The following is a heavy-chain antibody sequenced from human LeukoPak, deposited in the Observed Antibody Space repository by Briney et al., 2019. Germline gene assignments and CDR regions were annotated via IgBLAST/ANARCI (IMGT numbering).Heavy chain of an antibody. CDR1: GGSISSSSYY. D-gene: IGHD2-15*01. CDR2: IYYSGST. Sequence: SSETLSLTCTVSGGSISSSSYYWGWIRQPPGKGLEWIGSIYYSGSTYYNPSLKSRVTISVDTSKNQFSLKLSSVTAADTAVYYCARDGEDIGYYYYGMDVWGQGTTVTVSS. CDR3: ARDGEDIGYYYYGMDV. J-gene: IGHJ6*02. V-gene: IGHV4-39*07.